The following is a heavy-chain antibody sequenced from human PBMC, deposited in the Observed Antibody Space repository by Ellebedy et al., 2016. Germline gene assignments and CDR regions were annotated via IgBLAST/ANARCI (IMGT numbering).Heavy chain of an antibody. CDR2: IWYDGSNK. Sequence: GGSLRLSCAASGFTFSSYGMHWVRQAPGKGLEWVAVIWYDGSNKYYADSVKGRFTISRDNSKNTLYLQMNSLRAEDTAVYYCARDMTVVVPAAISLVDYYYYYGMDVWGQGTTVTVSS. J-gene: IGHJ6*02. CDR1: GFTFSSYG. V-gene: IGHV3-33*01. CDR3: ARDMTVVVPAAISLVDYYYYYGMDV. D-gene: IGHD2-2*01.